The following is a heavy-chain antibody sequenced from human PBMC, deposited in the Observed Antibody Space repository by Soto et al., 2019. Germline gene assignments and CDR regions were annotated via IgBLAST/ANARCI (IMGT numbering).Heavy chain of an antibody. Sequence: SLRLSCAASGFTFDDYAMHWVRQAPGKGLEWVSCISWNSGSIGYADSVKGRFTISRDNAKNSLYLQMNSLRAGDTALYYCAKGTRDDYYDSSGYYSWFDPWGQGTLVTVSS. CDR3: AKGTRDDYYDSSGYYSWFDP. V-gene: IGHV3-9*01. D-gene: IGHD3-22*01. CDR2: ISWNSGSI. J-gene: IGHJ5*02. CDR1: GFTFDDYA.